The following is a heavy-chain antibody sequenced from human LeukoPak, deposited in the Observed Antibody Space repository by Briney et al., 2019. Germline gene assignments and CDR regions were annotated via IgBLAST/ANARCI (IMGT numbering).Heavy chain of an antibody. CDR3: ARDLRSGWDRTLDY. Sequence: PGGSLRLSCASSGFTFSSYWMSWVRQAPGMGLEWVANIKQDGSEKYYVDSVKGRFTISRDNAKNSLYLQMNSLRAEDTAVYYCARDLRSGWDRTLDYWGQGTLVTVSS. V-gene: IGHV3-7*01. D-gene: IGHD3-9*01. CDR1: GFTFSSYW. CDR2: IKQDGSEK. J-gene: IGHJ4*02.